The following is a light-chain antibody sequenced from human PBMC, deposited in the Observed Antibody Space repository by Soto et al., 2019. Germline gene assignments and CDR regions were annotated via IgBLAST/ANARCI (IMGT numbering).Light chain of an antibody. Sequence: EVVMTQSPAILSVSPGEGDTLSCGATQTVSTNLAWYQQVPGQAPRLLIYGASTRATGIPARFSGSGSGTEFTLTISSLQSEDFAVYYCQQYHNWPPITFGQGTRLEIK. V-gene: IGKV3-15*01. CDR1: QTVSTN. J-gene: IGKJ5*01. CDR2: GAS. CDR3: QQYHNWPPIT.